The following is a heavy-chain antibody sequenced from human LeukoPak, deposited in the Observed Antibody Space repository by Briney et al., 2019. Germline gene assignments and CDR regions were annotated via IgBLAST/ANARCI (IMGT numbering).Heavy chain of an antibody. CDR2: ISAYNGNT. D-gene: IGHD5-24*01. J-gene: IGHJ3*02. Sequence: GASVKVSCKASGGTFSSYAISWVRQAPGQGLEWMGWISAYNGNTNYAQKLQGRVTMTTDTSTSTAYMELSRLRSDDTAVYYCASRGMATIGRAFDIWGQGTMVTVSS. CDR1: GGTFSSYA. V-gene: IGHV1-18*01. CDR3: ASRGMATIGRAFDI.